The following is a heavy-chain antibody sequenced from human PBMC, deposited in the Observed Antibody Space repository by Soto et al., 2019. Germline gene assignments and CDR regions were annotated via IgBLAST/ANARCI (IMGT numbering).Heavy chain of an antibody. CDR1: GFTFSSYA. J-gene: IGHJ4*02. CDR2: ITFRGDYT. D-gene: IGHD1-26*01. CDR3: AKLGTMGVFDY. Sequence: EVQLLESGGGLVQPGGSLRISCAASGFTFSSYAMSWVRQAPGKGLEWLAGITFRGDYTYYADSVKGRFTLSRDNSRNRLDLQMNSLTVEDTALYYCAKLGTMGVFDYWGQGTLLTVSS. V-gene: IGHV3-23*01.